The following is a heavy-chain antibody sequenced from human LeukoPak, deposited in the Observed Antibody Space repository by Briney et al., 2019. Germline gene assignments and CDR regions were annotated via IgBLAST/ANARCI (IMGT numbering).Heavy chain of an antibody. CDR2: ISSSSSYI. J-gene: IGHJ4*02. CDR3: ARVSYYDSSGYCDDY. Sequence: PGGSLRLSCAASGFTVSSNYMSWVRQAPGKGLEWVSSISSSSSYIYYADSVKGRFTISRDNAKNSLYLQMNSLRAEDTAVYYCARVSYYDSSGYCDDYWGQGTLVTVSS. CDR1: GFTVSSNY. V-gene: IGHV3-21*01. D-gene: IGHD3-22*01.